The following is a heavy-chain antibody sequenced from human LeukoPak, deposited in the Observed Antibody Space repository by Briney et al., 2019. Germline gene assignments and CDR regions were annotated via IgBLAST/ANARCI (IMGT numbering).Heavy chain of an antibody. D-gene: IGHD4-23*01. CDR2: IYYSGIT. CDR3: ARSFRAFCTVVTGCDAFDI. CDR1: GGSIVSDGYS. Sequence: SETLSLTCSVSGGSIVSDGYSWTWIRQHPEKGLEWIGYIYYSGITYYNPSLKSRLSISVDSSKNQFSLGLSSVTAADTALYYCARSFRAFCTVVTGCDAFDIWGQGTVVTVSS. V-gene: IGHV4-31*03. J-gene: IGHJ3*02.